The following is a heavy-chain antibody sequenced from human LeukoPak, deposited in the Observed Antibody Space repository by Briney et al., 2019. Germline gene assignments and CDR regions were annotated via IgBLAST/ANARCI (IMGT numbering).Heavy chain of an antibody. CDR1: GFTFSSHG. Sequence: GGSLRLSCAASGFTFSSHGMHWVRQAPGKGLEWVAVIWYDGSNEYYADSVKGRFTISRDNSKNTLYLQMNSLRAEDTAVYYCARGVVRDFWSGYPSKATYGMDVWGQGTTVTVS. CDR3: ARGVVRDFWSGYPSKATYGMDV. V-gene: IGHV3-33*01. D-gene: IGHD3-3*01. J-gene: IGHJ6*02. CDR2: IWYDGSNE.